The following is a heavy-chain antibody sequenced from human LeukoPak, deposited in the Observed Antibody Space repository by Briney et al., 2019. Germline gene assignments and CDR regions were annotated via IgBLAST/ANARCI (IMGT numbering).Heavy chain of an antibody. J-gene: IGHJ4*02. V-gene: IGHV4-34*01. CDR1: GGSFSGYY. CDR3: ARVIYSSPYYFDY. Sequence: PSENLSLTCAVYGGSFSGYYWSWIRQPPGKGLEWIGEINHSGSTNYNPSLKSRVTISVDTSKNQFSLKLSSVTAADTAVYYCARVIYSSPYYFDYWGQGTLVTVSS. CDR2: INHSGST. D-gene: IGHD1-26*01.